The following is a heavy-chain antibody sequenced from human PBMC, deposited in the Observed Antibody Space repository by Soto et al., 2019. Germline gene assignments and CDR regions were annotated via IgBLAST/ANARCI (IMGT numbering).Heavy chain of an antibody. Sequence: SETLSLTCTVSGGSISSSSYYWGWIRQPPGKGLEWIGSIYYSGSTYYNPSLKSRVTISVDTSKNQFSLKLSSVTAADTAVYYCAISIAVAERIYYGMDVWGQGTTVTVSS. CDR2: IYYSGST. CDR3: AISIAVAERIYYGMDV. D-gene: IGHD6-19*01. J-gene: IGHJ6*02. V-gene: IGHV4-39*01. CDR1: GGSISSSSYY.